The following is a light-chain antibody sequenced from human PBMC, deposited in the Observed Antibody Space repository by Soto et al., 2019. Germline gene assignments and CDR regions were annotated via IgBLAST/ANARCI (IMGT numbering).Light chain of an antibody. CDR2: DTS. Sequence: QAVVTQEPSLTVSPGGTITLTCGSSTGAVTSGHYPYWFQQKPGQAPRTLIYDTSNKYSWTPARFAGSLLGGKAALTLSGAQREDEAEYYCLLSYNGARVVFGGGTKVTVL. CDR1: TGAVTSGHY. V-gene: IGLV7-46*01. CDR3: LLSYNGARVV. J-gene: IGLJ2*01.